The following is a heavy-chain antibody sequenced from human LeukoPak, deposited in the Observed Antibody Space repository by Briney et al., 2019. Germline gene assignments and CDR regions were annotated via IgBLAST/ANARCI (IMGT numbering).Heavy chain of an antibody. CDR3: ARGVPIDYGSGSYYPNYFDY. Sequence: GGSLRLSCAASGFTFSSYATSWVRQAPGKGLEWVSTITGSGGSTFYANSVKGRFTISRDNSKNTLYLQMNSLRAEDTAVYYCARGVPIDYGSGSYYPNYFDYWGQGTLVTVSS. CDR1: GFTFSSYA. CDR2: ITGSGGST. J-gene: IGHJ4*02. V-gene: IGHV3-23*01. D-gene: IGHD3-10*01.